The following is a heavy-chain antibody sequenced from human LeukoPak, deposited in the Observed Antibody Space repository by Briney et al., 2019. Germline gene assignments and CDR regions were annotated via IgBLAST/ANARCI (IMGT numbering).Heavy chain of an antibody. V-gene: IGHV3-66*01. J-gene: IGHJ3*02. CDR2: IYSGGST. Sequence: GSLRLSCAASGFTVSSNYMSWVRQAPGKGLEWVSVIYSGGSTYYADSVKGRFTISRDNSKNTLYLQMNSLRAEDTAVYYCARGLTYDSSGYSDAFDIWGQGTMVTVPS. CDR1: GFTVSSNY. CDR3: ARGLTYDSSGYSDAFDI. D-gene: IGHD3-22*01.